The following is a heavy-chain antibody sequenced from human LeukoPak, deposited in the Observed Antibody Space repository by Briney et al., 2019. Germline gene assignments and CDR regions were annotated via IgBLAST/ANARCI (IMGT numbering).Heavy chain of an antibody. CDR1: GGSISSSSYY. CDR3: ARQNYDFWSGPRGGNWFDP. J-gene: IGHJ5*02. D-gene: IGHD3-3*01. Sequence: SETLSLTCTVSGGSISSSSYYWGWIRQPPGKGLEWIGSIYYSGSTYYNPSLKSRVTISVDTSKNQFSLKLSSVTAADTAVYYCARQNYDFWSGPRGGNWFDPWGQGTLVTVSS. V-gene: IGHV4-39*01. CDR2: IYYSGST.